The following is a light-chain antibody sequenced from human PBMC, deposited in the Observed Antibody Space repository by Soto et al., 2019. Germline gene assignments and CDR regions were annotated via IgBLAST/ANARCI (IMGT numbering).Light chain of an antibody. CDR3: LQDYSYPRT. CDR2: ATS. Sequence: AIQMTQSPSSLSASVGDRVTITCRASQGISNDLGWYQQRPGKAPKLLIYATSNLQTGVPSRFSGSGSGTDFTLTISSLQPEDVATYYCLQDYSYPRTFGQGTKVEIK. J-gene: IGKJ1*01. V-gene: IGKV1-6*01. CDR1: QGISND.